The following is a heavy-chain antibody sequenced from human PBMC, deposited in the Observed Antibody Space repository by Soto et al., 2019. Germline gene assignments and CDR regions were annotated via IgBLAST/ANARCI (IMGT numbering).Heavy chain of an antibody. D-gene: IGHD1-26*01. CDR1: GFTFSSYA. J-gene: IGHJ4*02. CDR3: AADIVGAADYYFDY. V-gene: IGHV3-23*01. Sequence: PGGSLRLSCAASGFTFSSYAMSWVRQAPGKGLEWVSAISGSGGSTYYADSVKGRFTISRDNSKNTLYLQMNSLRSEDTAVYYCAADIVGAADYYFDYWGQGTLVTVSS. CDR2: ISGSGGST.